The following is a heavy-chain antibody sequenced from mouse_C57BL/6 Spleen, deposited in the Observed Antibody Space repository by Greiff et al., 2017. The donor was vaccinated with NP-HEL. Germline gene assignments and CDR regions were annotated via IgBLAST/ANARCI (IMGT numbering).Heavy chain of an antibody. J-gene: IGHJ3*01. D-gene: IGHD2-1*01. Sequence: VQLQQSGAELARPGASVKLSCKASGYTFTSYGISWVKQRTGQGLEWIGEIYPRSGNTYYNEKFKGKATLTADKSSSTAYMELRSLTSEDSAVYFCARDYGNYFAWFAYWGQGTLVTVSA. CDR2: IYPRSGNT. V-gene: IGHV1-81*01. CDR1: GYTFTSYG. CDR3: ARDYGNYFAWFAY.